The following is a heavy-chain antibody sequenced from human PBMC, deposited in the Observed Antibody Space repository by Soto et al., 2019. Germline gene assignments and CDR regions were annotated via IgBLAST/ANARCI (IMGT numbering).Heavy chain of an antibody. V-gene: IGHV4-31*03. CDR2: IYYSGST. Sequence: QVQLQESGPGLVKPSQTLSLTCTVSGGSISSGGYYWIWILQHPGKRLEWIGYIYYSGSTYYNPSLKSRVTISVDTSKNQFSLKLISVTAADTSVYYCARVGFSRVVVATPGAFDIWGQGTMVTVSS. D-gene: IGHD2-15*01. CDR3: ARVGFSRVVVATPGAFDI. CDR1: GGSISSGGYY. J-gene: IGHJ3*02.